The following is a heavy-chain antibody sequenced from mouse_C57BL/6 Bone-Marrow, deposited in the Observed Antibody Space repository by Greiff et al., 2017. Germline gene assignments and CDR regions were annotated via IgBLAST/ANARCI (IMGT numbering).Heavy chain of an antibody. D-gene: IGHD2-4*01. CDR3: ARTWGYYDYVDWYFDV. Sequence: VQLQQSGTELVKPGASVKLSCKASGYTFTSYWMHWVKQRPGQGLEWIGNINPSNGGTNYNEKFKSKATLTVDKSSSTAYMQLSSLTSEDSAVYYCARTWGYYDYVDWYFDVWGTGTTVTVSS. CDR2: INPSNGGT. V-gene: IGHV1-53*01. CDR1: GYTFTSYW. J-gene: IGHJ1*03.